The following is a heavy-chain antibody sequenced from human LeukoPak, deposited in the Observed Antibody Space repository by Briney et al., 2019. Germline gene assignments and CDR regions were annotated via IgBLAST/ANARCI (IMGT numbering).Heavy chain of an antibody. CDR2: INSGGSST. CDR1: GSTFSSYW. CDR3: AREGMNDYGDYADY. V-gene: IGHV3-74*01. Sequence: GGSLRLSCAASGSTFSSYWVHWVRQAPGKGLVWVSRINSGGSSTSYADSVKGRFTISRDNAKNTLYLQMNSLRAEDTAVYYCAREGMNDYGDYADYWGQGTLVTVSS. J-gene: IGHJ4*02. D-gene: IGHD4-17*01.